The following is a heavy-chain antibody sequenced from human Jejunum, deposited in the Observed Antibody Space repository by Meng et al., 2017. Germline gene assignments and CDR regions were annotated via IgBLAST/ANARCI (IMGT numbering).Heavy chain of an antibody. J-gene: IGHJ5*02. CDR1: GGSISGSNYY. CDR3: ARVSKPYGSGLDP. CDR2: IYYSGST. V-gene: IGHV4-39*07. Sequence: LQLQGAGPGLVKASETLSLTCTCSGGSISGSNYYWGWIRQPPGKGLEWIGTIYYSGSTYYNPSLKSRVTISVDTSKNQFSLNLSSVTAADTAIYYCARVSKPYGSGLDPWGQGTLVTVSS. D-gene: IGHD3-10*01.